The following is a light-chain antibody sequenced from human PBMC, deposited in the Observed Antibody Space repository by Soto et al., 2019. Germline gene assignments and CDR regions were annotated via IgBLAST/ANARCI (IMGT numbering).Light chain of an antibody. CDR1: SSDVGGYNY. CDR2: EVS. CDR3: SSYTSSNFWV. Sequence: QSALTQPASVSGSPGQSITISCTGTSSDVGGYNYVSWYQQHPGKAPKLMIYEVSNRPSGISNRFSGSKSGITASLTISGLQAEDEADYYCSSYTSSNFWVFGEGTKVTVL. J-gene: IGLJ3*02. V-gene: IGLV2-14*01.